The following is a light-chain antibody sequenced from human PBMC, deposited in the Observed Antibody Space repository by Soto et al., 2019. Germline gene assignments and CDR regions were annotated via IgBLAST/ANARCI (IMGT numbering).Light chain of an antibody. V-gene: IGKV1-5*01. J-gene: IGKJ1*01. Sequence: DIQMTQSPSTLSASVGDRVTITCRASQSITTWLAWYQQKPGKAPRLLIYDASSLESGVPSGFSGSGSGTEFTLTLSSLQPDDFATYYCQQYDSSPWTFGQGTKVEIK. CDR3: QQYDSSPWT. CDR1: QSITTW. CDR2: DAS.